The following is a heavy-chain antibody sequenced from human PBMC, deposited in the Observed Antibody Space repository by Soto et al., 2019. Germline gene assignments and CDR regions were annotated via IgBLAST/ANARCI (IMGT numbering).Heavy chain of an antibody. Sequence: QVQLVQSGAEVKKPGASVKVSCKASGYTFTGYYMHWVRQAPGQGLEWMGWINPNSGGTNYAQKFQGWVTMTRDTSVSTAYMELSRLRSDDTAVYYCARDLVVAATFRDYYFDYWGQGTLVTVSS. CDR1: GYTFTGYY. V-gene: IGHV1-2*04. J-gene: IGHJ4*02. CDR3: ARDLVVAATFRDYYFDY. D-gene: IGHD2-15*01. CDR2: INPNSGGT.